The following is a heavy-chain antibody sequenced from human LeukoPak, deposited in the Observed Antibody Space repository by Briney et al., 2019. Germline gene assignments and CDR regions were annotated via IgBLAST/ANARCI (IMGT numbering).Heavy chain of an antibody. CDR3: ARAVSDSSGYYPFPLDY. V-gene: IGHV1-8*03. CDR2: MNPNSGNT. Sequence: ASVKVSCKASGYTFTSYYMHWVRQATGQGLEWMGWMNPNSGNTGYAQKFQGRVTITRNTSISTAYMELSSLRSEDTAVYYCARAVSDSSGYYPFPLDYWGQGTLVTVSS. J-gene: IGHJ4*02. D-gene: IGHD3-22*01. CDR1: GYTFTSYY.